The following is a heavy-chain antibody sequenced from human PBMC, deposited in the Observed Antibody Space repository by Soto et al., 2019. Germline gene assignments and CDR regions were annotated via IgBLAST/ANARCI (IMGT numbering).Heavy chain of an antibody. CDR1: VGTFSSYA. J-gene: IGHJ4*02. Sequence: SVKVSCKASVGTFSSYAISWVRQAPGQGLEWMGGIIPIFGTANYAQKFQGRVTITADESTSTAYMELSSLRSEDTAVYYCARGYYYDSSGYPSFDYWGQGTLVTVSS. CDR2: IIPIFGTA. CDR3: ARGYYYDSSGYPSFDY. D-gene: IGHD3-22*01. V-gene: IGHV1-69*13.